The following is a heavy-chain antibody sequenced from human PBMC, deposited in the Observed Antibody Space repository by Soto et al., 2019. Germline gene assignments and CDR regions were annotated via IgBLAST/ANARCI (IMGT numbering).Heavy chain of an antibody. D-gene: IGHD2-15*01. Sequence: ASVKVSCKASGYIFTSYGISWVRQAPGQRLEWMGWISANNGNTNYAQKLQGRVIMTTDTSTSTAYMEPRSLRSDDTAVYYCARDRGYCSGGSCYPGGDYGMDVWGQGTTVTVSS. CDR2: ISANNGNT. J-gene: IGHJ6*02. V-gene: IGHV1-18*01. CDR1: GYIFTSYG. CDR3: ARDRGYCSGGSCYPGGDYGMDV.